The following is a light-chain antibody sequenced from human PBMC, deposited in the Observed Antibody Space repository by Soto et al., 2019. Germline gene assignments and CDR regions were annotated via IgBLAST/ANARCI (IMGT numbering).Light chain of an antibody. Sequence: AIRMTQSPSSFSASTGDRVTITCRASQGISSYLAWYQQKPGKAPKLLIYAASTLQSGVPSRFSGSGSGTDFTLTISCLQSEDFATYYCQKYYSYPQTFGQETKVDIK. CDR2: AAS. J-gene: IGKJ1*01. V-gene: IGKV1-8*01. CDR3: QKYYSYPQT. CDR1: QGISSY.